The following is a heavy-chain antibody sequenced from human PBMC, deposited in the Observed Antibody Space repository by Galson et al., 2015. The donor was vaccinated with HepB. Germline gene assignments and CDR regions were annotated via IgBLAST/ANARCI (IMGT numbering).Heavy chain of an antibody. CDR3: ASRSGQQLGNGNWFDP. V-gene: IGHV3-21*01. CDR2: ISSRSTYI. D-gene: IGHD6-13*01. Sequence: SLRLSCAASGLTLSSYSMNWVRQAPGKGLEWVSSISSRSTYIYYADSVKGRFTISRDNAKNSLYLQMNSLRVEDTAVYYCASRSGQQLGNGNWFDPWGQGTLVTVSS. CDR1: GLTLSSYS. J-gene: IGHJ5*02.